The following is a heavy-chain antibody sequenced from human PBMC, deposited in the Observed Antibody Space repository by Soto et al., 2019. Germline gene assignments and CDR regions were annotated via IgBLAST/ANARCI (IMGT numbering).Heavy chain of an antibody. CDR3: ETYDFWRFDY. V-gene: IGHV3-23*01. J-gene: IGHJ4*02. D-gene: IGHD3-3*01. Sequence: EVRLLQSGGGLVQPGGSLRLSCAASGFNFSDSSMSWVRQAPGKGLHWVSGISRTGGRTFYTDSVKGRFIISRDNSDNTLHLQMNRLRVEDTALYYCETYDFWRFDYWGQGIVVTVSS. CDR1: GFNFSDSS. CDR2: ISRTGGRT.